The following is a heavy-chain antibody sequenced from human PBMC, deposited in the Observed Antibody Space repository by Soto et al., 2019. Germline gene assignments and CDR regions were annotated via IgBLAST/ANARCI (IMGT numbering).Heavy chain of an antibody. Sequence: ASVKVSCKASGYTFTSYYMHWVRQAPGQVLEWMGIINPSGGSTSYAQKFRGRVTMTRDTSTSTVYMELSSLRSEDTAVYYCSKGGSGYEGYYYYGMDVWGQGTTVTVSS. V-gene: IGHV1-46*01. CDR2: INPSGGST. J-gene: IGHJ6*02. CDR1: GYTFTSYY. CDR3: SKGGSGYEGYYYYGMDV. D-gene: IGHD2-15*01.